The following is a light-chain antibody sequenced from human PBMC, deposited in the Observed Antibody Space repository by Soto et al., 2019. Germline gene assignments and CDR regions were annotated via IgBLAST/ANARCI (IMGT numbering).Light chain of an antibody. V-gene: IGLV2-14*01. CDR3: SSYTSIGTV. CDR1: SSDVVGYNY. Sequence: QPVLTQPASVSGSPGQSITISCTGTSSDVVGYNYVSCYQQHPVKAPKLMIYYVRNRPSGVSNRFSGYKSVNTASLTISGPPAVVEADYFCSSYTSIGTVFGEGTQLTVL. CDR2: YVR. J-gene: IGLJ7*01.